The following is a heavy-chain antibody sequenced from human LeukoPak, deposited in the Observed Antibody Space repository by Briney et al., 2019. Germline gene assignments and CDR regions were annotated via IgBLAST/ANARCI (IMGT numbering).Heavy chain of an antibody. Sequence: GASVKVSCKASGYTFTSYGIIWVRQAPGQGLEWMGWISPYNGNTNYAQKLQGRVTMTTDTSTSTAYMELRSLRSDDTAVYYCARGRGLRYCSSTSCYALPRDYWGQGTLVTVSS. V-gene: IGHV1-18*01. D-gene: IGHD2-2*01. CDR3: ARGRGLRYCSSTSCYALPRDY. CDR2: ISPYNGNT. CDR1: GYTFTSYG. J-gene: IGHJ4*02.